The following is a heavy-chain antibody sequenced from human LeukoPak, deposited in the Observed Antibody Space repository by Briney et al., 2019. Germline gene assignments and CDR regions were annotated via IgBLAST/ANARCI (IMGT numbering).Heavy chain of an antibody. V-gene: IGHV3-49*03. J-gene: IGHJ4*02. CDR2: IRSSIYGGTP. Sequence: GGSLRLSCTSSGFTFREFAVSWFRQAPGKGLEWIGFIRSSIYGGTPKAAASVKGRFIFSRDDSKGVAYLRMNSLKTDDTAVYYCSREWGNGNDLRPDSWGQGALVTVSS. D-gene: IGHD1-1*01. CDR3: SREWGNGNDLRPDS. CDR1: GFTFREFA.